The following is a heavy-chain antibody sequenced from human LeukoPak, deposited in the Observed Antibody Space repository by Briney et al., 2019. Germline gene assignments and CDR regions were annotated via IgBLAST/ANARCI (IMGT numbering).Heavy chain of an antibody. V-gene: IGHV3-48*01. J-gene: IGHJ4*02. Sequence: GGSLRLSCVASEFTFSTYSMNWVRQAPGKGLEWVSYVSTSSSTIYYADSVKGRFTISRDNANTSLFLEMNSLRAEDTAVYYCARDIGSGSYSTYYFDYWGQGTLVTVSS. CDR2: VSTSSSTI. CDR3: ARDIGSGSYSTYYFDY. D-gene: IGHD1-26*01. CDR1: EFTFSTYS.